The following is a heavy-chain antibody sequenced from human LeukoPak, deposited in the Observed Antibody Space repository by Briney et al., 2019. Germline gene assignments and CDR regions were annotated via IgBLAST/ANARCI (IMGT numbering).Heavy chain of an antibody. CDR1: GFTFCSYS. CDR2: FTSRSRSI. D-gene: IGHD4-17*01. Sequence: GGSLRLSCAASGFTFCSYSMTWVREAPGKGVEWVSSFTSRSRSIYYADSVKGRFTISRDNAKQSLYLQMNSLRVEDTAVYYCASHDYGDFHFDYWGQGTLVTVSS. CDR3: ASHDYGDFHFDY. V-gene: IGHV3-21*04. J-gene: IGHJ4*02.